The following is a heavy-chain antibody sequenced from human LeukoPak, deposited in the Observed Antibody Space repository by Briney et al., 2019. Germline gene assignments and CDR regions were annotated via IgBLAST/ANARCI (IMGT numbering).Heavy chain of an antibody. D-gene: IGHD6-19*01. Sequence: SETLSLTCAVSGGSISSGGYSWSWIRQPPGKGLEWIGYIYHSGSTYYNPSLKSRVTISVDRSKNQFSLKLSSVTAADTAVYYCAGGKQCALSKNWFDPWGQGTLVTVSS. V-gene: IGHV4-30-2*01. CDR3: AGGKQCALSKNWFDP. CDR1: GGSISSGGYS. CDR2: IYHSGST. J-gene: IGHJ5*02.